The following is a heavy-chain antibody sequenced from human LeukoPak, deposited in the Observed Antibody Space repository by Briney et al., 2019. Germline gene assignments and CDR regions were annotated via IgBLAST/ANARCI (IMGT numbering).Heavy chain of an antibody. J-gene: IGHJ6*02. Sequence: GGSLRLSCAASGFTFSSYAMSWVRQAPGKVLEWVSAISGSGGSTYYADSVKGRFTISRDNSKNTLYLQMNSLRAEDTAVYYCAKAYSGSYLRLIYYGMDVWGQGTTVTVSS. V-gene: IGHV3-23*01. D-gene: IGHD1-26*01. CDR2: ISGSGGST. CDR3: AKAYSGSYLRLIYYGMDV. CDR1: GFTFSSYA.